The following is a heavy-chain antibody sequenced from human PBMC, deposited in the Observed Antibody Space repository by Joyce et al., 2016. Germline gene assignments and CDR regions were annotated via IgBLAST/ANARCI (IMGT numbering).Heavy chain of an antibody. V-gene: IGHV4-59*11. J-gene: IGHJ6*02. Sequence: QVQLQESGPGLVKPSETLSLTCTVSGGSISIHYWSWIRQPPGNRLEWMGYIYYSGSTNYNPSLKSRVTISVDTSKNQFSLKLRSVSAADTAVYYCARGLGTPYGMDVWGQGTTVTVSS. CDR3: ARGLGTPYGMDV. CDR1: GGSISIHY. CDR2: IYYSGST. D-gene: IGHD7-27*01.